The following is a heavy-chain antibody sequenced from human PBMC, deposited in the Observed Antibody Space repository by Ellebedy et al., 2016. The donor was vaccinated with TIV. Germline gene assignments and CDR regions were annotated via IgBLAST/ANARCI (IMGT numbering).Heavy chain of an antibody. CDR3: ARERSGTYIHHAFDS. V-gene: IGHV3-23*01. Sequence: GESLKISCAASGFTFSSYAMSWVRQAPGKGLEWVSHVSDSTYYADSVKGRFTISRDNSKNTLYLQMNSLRAEDTAIYYCARERSGTYIHHAFDSWGQGTLVTVSS. CDR1: GFTFSSYA. CDR2: VSDST. J-gene: IGHJ4*02. D-gene: IGHD1-14*01.